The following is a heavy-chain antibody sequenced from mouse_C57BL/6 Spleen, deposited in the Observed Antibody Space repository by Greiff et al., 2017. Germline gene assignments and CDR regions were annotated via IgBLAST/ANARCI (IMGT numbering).Heavy chain of an antibody. J-gene: IGHJ2*01. V-gene: IGHV1-55*01. Sequence: QVQLKQPGAELVKPGASVKMSCKASGYTFTSYWITWVKQRPGQGLEWIGDIYPGSGSTNYNEKFKSKATLTVDTSSSTAYMQLSSLTSEDSAVYYCARIYYSKGDYFDYWGQGTTLTVSS. CDR1: GYTFTSYW. CDR3: ARIYYSKGDYFDY. D-gene: IGHD2-5*01. CDR2: IYPGSGST.